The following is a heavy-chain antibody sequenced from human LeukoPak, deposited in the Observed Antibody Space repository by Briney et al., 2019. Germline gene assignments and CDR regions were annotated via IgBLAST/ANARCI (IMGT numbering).Heavy chain of an antibody. Sequence: GGSLRLSCAASGFTFSSYAMSWVRQAPGKGLEGVSAISGSGGSTYYADSVNVRFTISRDNSKNPLYMQMTSLSAEDKAGYYCTKDLYGYVSNWFDPWGKGTLVTVSS. CDR2: ISGSGGST. CDR1: GFTFSSYA. V-gene: IGHV3-23*01. CDR3: TKDLYGYVSNWFDP. J-gene: IGHJ5*02. D-gene: IGHD5-12*01.